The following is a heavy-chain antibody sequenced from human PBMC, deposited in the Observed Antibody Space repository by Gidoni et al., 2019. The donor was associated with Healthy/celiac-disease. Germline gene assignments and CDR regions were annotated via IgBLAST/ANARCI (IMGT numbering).Heavy chain of an antibody. V-gene: IGHV3-30-3*01. Sequence: QVQLVESGGGVVQPGRSLRLSCAASGSTFSSYAMHWVRQAPGKGLEWVAVISYDGSNKYYADSVKGRFTISRDNSKNTLYLQMNSLRAEDTAVYYCARLQLWSQDFDYWGQGTLVTVSS. CDR1: GSTFSSYA. CDR2: ISYDGSNK. J-gene: IGHJ4*02. CDR3: ARLQLWSQDFDY. D-gene: IGHD5-18*01.